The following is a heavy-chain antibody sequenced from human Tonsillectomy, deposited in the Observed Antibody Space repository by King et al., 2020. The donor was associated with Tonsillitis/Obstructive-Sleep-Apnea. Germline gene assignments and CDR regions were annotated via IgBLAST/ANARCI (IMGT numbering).Heavy chain of an antibody. V-gene: IGHV1-18*01. J-gene: IGHJ4*02. D-gene: IGHD3-22*01. Sequence: QVQLVESGAEVKKPGASVKVSCKASGYTFTSYGISWVRQAPGQGLEWMGWSSGYNGNTNYSQKLQGRVTMTTDTSTSTVYMELRSLRSDDTAVYYCARAYGSSGYYYFDYWGQGTLVTVSS. CDR1: GYTFTSYG. CDR3: ARAYGSSGYYYFDY. CDR2: SSGYNGNT.